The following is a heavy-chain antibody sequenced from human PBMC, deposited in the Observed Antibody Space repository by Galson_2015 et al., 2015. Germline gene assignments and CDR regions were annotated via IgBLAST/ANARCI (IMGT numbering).Heavy chain of an antibody. J-gene: IGHJ2*01. CDR1: GFTVSSNY. D-gene: IGHD1-7*01. CDR3: ARAKDLELQDWYFDL. CDR2: IYSGGST. Sequence: SLRLSCAASGFTVSSNYMSWVRQAPGKGLEWVSVIYSGGSTYYADSVKGRFTISRDNSKNTLYLQMNSLRAEDTAVYYCARAKDLELQDWYFDLWGRGTLVTVSS. V-gene: IGHV3-53*01.